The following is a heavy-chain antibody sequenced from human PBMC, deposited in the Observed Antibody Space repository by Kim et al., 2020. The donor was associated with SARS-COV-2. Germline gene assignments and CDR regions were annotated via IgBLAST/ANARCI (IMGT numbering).Heavy chain of an antibody. J-gene: IGHJ6*02. CDR3: ARVGYYGSGSYFGMDV. V-gene: IGHV1-3*01. Sequence: KFQGRVTITRDTSASTAYMELSSLRSEDTAVYYCARVGYYGSGSYFGMDVWGQGPTVTVSS. D-gene: IGHD3-10*01.